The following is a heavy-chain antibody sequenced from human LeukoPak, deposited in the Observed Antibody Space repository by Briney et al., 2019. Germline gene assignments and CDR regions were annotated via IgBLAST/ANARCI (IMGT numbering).Heavy chain of an antibody. V-gene: IGHV3-9*01. CDR2: ISWNSDRK. CDR3: AKSRGIGVRSFDV. D-gene: IGHD3-3*01. CDR1: GFVFEDFA. Sequence: PGGSLRLSCAASGFVFEDFAMNWVRQVPGEGLEWVSDISWNSDRKHYADSVKGRFTISRDNAKKSLYLEMNSLRVEDTAFYYCAKSRGIGVRSFDVWGQGTMVTVSS. J-gene: IGHJ3*01.